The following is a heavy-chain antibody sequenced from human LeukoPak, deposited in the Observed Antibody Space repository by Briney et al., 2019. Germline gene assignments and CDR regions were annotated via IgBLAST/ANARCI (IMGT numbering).Heavy chain of an antibody. CDR1: GFTFSSYE. D-gene: IGHD3-10*01. CDR2: ISSSGSTI. J-gene: IGHJ6*03. V-gene: IGHV3-48*03. Sequence: GGSLRLSCAASGFTFSSYEMNWVRQAPGKGLEWVSYISSSGSTIYYADSVKGRFTISRDNAKNSLYLQMNSLRAEDTAVYYCARGVYYGSGSYYYYYYYMDVWGKGTTVTVSS. CDR3: ARGVYYGSGSYYYYYYYMDV.